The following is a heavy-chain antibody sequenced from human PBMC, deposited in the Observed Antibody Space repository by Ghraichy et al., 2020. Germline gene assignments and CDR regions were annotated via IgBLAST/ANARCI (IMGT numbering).Heavy chain of an antibody. CDR3: ARVGSWFADMDY. CDR2: IYSGGNT. J-gene: IGHJ4*02. V-gene: IGHV3-53*01. D-gene: IGHD6-13*01. Sequence: GGSLRLSCAASGFSVGTNYMSWVRQAPGKGLEWVSVIYSGGNTFYADSVKGRFTISRDNYKNTLYLQMNSLRAEDTAVYYCARVGSWFADMDYWGQGTLVTVSS. CDR1: GFSVGTNY.